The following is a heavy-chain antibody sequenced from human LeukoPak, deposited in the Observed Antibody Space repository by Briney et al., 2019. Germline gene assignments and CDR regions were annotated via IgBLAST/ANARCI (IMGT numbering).Heavy chain of an antibody. CDR1: GFTFSTYW. CDR2: INHSGST. J-gene: IGHJ4*02. CDR3: VRGPRRNIVVVTAMSYYFDY. V-gene: IGHV4-34*01. D-gene: IGHD2-21*02. Sequence: GSLRLSCAASGFTFSTYWMSWIRQPPGKGLEWIGEINHSGSTNYNPSLKSRVTISVDTSKNQFSLKLSSVTAADTAVYYCVRGPRRNIVVVTAMSYYFDYWGQGTLVTVSS.